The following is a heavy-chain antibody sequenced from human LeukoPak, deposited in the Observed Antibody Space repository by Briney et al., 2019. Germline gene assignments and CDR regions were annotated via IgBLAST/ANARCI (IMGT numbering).Heavy chain of an antibody. CDR2: MTGSGDYT. CDR1: GLTFSNYV. Sequence: PGGSLRLSCAASGLTFSNYVMNWVRQTPGKGLEWVSVMTGSGDYTFYADSVKGRFTISRDDAKKSLYLQMNSLRAEDTAVYYCARDRMGSGWYNWLDPWGQGTLVTVSS. CDR3: ARDRMGSGWYNWLDP. V-gene: IGHV3-21*01. D-gene: IGHD6-19*01. J-gene: IGHJ5*02.